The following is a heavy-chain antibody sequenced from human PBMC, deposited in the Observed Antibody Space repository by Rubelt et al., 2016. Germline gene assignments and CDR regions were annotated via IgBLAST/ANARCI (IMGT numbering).Heavy chain of an antibody. CDR2: INYSGST. J-gene: IGHJ4*02. CDR3: AREKFGFCTGGSCYPPD. CDR1: GGSISSGGYY. D-gene: IGHD2-15*01. V-gene: IGHV4-31*03. Sequence: QVQLQESGPGLVKPSQTLSLTCSVSGGSISSGGYYWSWIRQHPGKGLEWIGYINYSGSTYYNPSLKGGVTISVDTSKNQFSLRLSSVTAADTAVYYCAREKFGFCTGGSCYPPDWGQGTLVTVSS.